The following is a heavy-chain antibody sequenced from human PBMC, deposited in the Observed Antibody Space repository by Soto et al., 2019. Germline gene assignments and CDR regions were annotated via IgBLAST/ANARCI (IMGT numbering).Heavy chain of an antibody. CDR3: ARDLREGARPIY. CDR2: IYYSGST. J-gene: IGHJ4*02. V-gene: IGHV4-61*01. CDR1: GGSVSSGSYY. Sequence: SETLSLTCTVSGGSVSSGSYYWSWIRQPPGKGLEWIGYIYYSGSTNYNPSLKSRVTISVDTSKNQFSLKLSSVTAADTAVYYCARDLREGARPIYWGQGTLVTVSS. D-gene: IGHD6-6*01.